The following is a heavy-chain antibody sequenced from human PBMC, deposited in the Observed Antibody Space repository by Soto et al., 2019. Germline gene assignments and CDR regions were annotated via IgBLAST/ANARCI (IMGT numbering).Heavy chain of an antibody. CDR2: ISGSSGST. Sequence: HPGGSLRLSCVASEFTFSSYAMSWVRQAPGKGLEWVSAISGSSGSTYYADSVKGRFAVSRDNSKNTLYLQMNSLRDEDTAVYYCAKVPTGEMATVFQAFDIWGQGTMVTVSS. J-gene: IGHJ3*02. CDR1: EFTFSSYA. CDR3: AKVPTGEMATVFQAFDI. V-gene: IGHV3-23*01. D-gene: IGHD4-4*01.